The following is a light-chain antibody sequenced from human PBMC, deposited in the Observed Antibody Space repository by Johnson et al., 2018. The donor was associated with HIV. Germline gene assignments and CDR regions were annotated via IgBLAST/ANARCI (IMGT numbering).Light chain of an antibody. CDR2: DND. CDR3: GTWDSSLSAYV. J-gene: IGLJ1*01. V-gene: IGLV1-51*02. CDR1: SSNIGNNY. Sequence: HSVLTQPPSVSAAPGQKVTISCSGSSSNIGNNYVSWYQQFPGTAPKLLIYDNDRRPSGVPDRFSGSKSGTSATLDITGLQSGDEADYYCGTWDSSLSAYVFGTGTKVTVL.